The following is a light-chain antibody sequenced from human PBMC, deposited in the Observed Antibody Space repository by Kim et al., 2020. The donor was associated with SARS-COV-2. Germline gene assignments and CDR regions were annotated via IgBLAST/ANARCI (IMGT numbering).Light chain of an antibody. CDR3: QVWDSSTVV. CDR2: RDS. CDR1: NIGSKN. Sequence: SYELTQPLSVSVALGQTARITCGRNNIGSKNVHWYQQKPGQAPVLVIYRDSNRPSGNPERFSGSNSGNTATLTISRAQAGDEADYYCQVWDSSTVVFGGGTQLTVL. J-gene: IGLJ2*01. V-gene: IGLV3-9*01.